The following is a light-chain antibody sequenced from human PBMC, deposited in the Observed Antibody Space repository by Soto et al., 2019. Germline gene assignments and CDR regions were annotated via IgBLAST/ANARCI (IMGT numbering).Light chain of an antibody. CDR1: SGHSSYD. CDR2: LNSDGSH. CDR3: QTWGTGIQV. J-gene: IGLJ1*01. V-gene: IGLV4-69*01. Sequence: QLVLTQSPSASASLGASVKLTCTLSSGHSSYDIAWHQQQPEKGPRYLMKLNSDGSHSKGDGIPDRFSGSSSGAERYLTISSLQSEDEADYYCQTWGTGIQVFGTGTKLTVL.